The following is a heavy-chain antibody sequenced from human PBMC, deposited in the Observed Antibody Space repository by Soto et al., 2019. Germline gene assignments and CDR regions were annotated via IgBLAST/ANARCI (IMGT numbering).Heavy chain of an antibody. CDR2: TSSSSSYI. CDR1: GFTFSSYS. Sequence: GGSLKLSCAASGFTFSSYSMNWVRQAPGKGLEWVSSTSSSSSYIYYADSVKGRFTISRDNAKNSLYLQMNSLRAEDTAVYYCARASLELRYYYGMDVWGQGTTVTVSS. J-gene: IGHJ6*02. D-gene: IGHD1-7*01. CDR3: ARASLELRYYYGMDV. V-gene: IGHV3-21*01.